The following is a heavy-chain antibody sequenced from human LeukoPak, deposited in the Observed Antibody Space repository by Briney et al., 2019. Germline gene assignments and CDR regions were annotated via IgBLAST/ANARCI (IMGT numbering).Heavy chain of an antibody. Sequence: GGSLRLSCAASGFTFSSYAMHWVRQAPGKGLEWVAVISYDGSNKYYADSVKGRFTISRDNAKNTLYLQINSLRAEDTAVYYCAKAHSGYDWAPFDYWGQGTLVTVSS. CDR2: ISYDGSNK. D-gene: IGHD5-12*01. CDR1: GFTFSSYA. J-gene: IGHJ4*02. V-gene: IGHV3-30-3*01. CDR3: AKAHSGYDWAPFDY.